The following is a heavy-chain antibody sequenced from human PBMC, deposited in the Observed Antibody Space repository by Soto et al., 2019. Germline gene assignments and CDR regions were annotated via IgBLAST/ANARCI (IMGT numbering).Heavy chain of an antibody. CDR1: GFAVSTYS. J-gene: IGHJ5*02. CDR3: ARDVEWCDA. Sequence: ELRLVQSGRALAQRGGSLRLSCAATGFAVSTYSMSWVRQAPGKGLEWLSSISSGSRTIDYADSVKGRFIISRDNARELLFLQMNSLTVEDTAVYYCARDVEWCDAWGQGTLVTVSS. D-gene: IGHD3-3*01. V-gene: IGHV3-48*01. CDR2: ISSGSRTI.